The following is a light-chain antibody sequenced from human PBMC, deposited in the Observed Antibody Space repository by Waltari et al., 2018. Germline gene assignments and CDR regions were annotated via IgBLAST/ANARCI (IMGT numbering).Light chain of an antibody. CDR1: QNVNIN. CDR2: NAS. CDR3: HQSNKWPLT. Sequence: EIVMTQSPATLSVSPGERVTLSCRASQNVNINLAWYQQKPGQAPRVLIYNASSRATGIPARFSASGSGTEFTLTISSLQSEDSAVYYCHQSNKWPLTFGGGTRVEIK. V-gene: IGKV3-15*01. J-gene: IGKJ4*01.